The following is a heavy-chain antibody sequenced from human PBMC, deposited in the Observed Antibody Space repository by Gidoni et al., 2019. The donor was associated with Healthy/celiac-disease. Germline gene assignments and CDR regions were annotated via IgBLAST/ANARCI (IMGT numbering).Heavy chain of an antibody. CDR2: ISSSSSTI. Sequence: EVQLVESGGGLVQPGGSLRLPCAASGFTFSNYSMNWVRQAPGKGLEWVSYISSSSSTIYYADSVKGRFTISRDNAKNSLYLQMNSLRAEDTAVYYCARSPTPSPRWLQCFFDYWGQGTLVTVSS. CDR3: ARSPTPSPRWLQCFFDY. J-gene: IGHJ4*02. D-gene: IGHD5-12*01. V-gene: IGHV3-48*04. CDR1: GFTFSNYS.